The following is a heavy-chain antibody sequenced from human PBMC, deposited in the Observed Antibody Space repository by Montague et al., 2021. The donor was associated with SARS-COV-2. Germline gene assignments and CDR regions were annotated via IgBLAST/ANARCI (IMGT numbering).Heavy chain of an antibody. Sequence: SRRLSCAGTGFPFSSHWMNWVRQAPGQGLEWVANINQGGSDRRYVDSVKGRFTISKDNAKNSLFLEMNSLRAEDTAVYYCARRNDMDVWGQGTTVTVSS. V-gene: IGHV3-7*01. CDR2: INQGGSDR. CDR3: ARRNDMDV. J-gene: IGHJ6*02. CDR1: GFPFSSHW.